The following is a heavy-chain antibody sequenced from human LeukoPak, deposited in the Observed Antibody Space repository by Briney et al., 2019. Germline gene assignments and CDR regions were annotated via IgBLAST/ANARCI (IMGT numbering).Heavy chain of an antibody. CDR2: ISSGGNYI. CDR3: ARGYSSTWATGY. V-gene: IGHV3-21*01. J-gene: IGHJ4*02. D-gene: IGHD6-13*01. CDR1: GLTFSSYS. Sequence: GGSLRLSCAASGLTFSSYSMTWVRQAPGKGLQWVSSISSGGNYIYYADSLKGPFTISRDNAKNSLYLQMNSLRVEDKAVYYCARGYSSTWATGYWGQGTQVTVSS.